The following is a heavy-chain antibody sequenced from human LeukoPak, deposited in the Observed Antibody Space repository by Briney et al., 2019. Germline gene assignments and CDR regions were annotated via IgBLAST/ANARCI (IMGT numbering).Heavy chain of an antibody. CDR3: ARVSYYGSVYYYYYMDV. CDR2: IYPSDSDT. J-gene: IGHJ6*03. D-gene: IGHD3-10*01. CDR1: GYSFTSYW. V-gene: IGHV5-51*01. Sequence: GESLKISCKGSGYSFTSYWIGWVRQMPGKGLEWMGIIYPSDSDTRYSPSFQGQVTISADKSISTAYLQWSSLKASDTAMYYCARVSYYGSVYYYYYMDVWGKGTTVTISS.